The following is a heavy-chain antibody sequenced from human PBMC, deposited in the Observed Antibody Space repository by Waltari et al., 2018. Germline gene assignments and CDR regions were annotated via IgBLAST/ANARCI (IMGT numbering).Heavy chain of an antibody. CDR2: ISYDGSNK. CDR3: AKVSGSIRDRRGSPPGDY. Sequence: QVHLVESGGGVVQPGRSLRHSCAASGFTFSRYGMNCVGQAPGKGLEWVALISYDGSNKYYADSVNGRFTISRDNSKNTLYLQMSSLRAEDTAVYYCAKVSGSIRDRRGSPPGDYWGQGTLVTVSS. D-gene: IGHD3-10*01. J-gene: IGHJ4*02. CDR1: GFTFSRYG. V-gene: IGHV3-30*18.